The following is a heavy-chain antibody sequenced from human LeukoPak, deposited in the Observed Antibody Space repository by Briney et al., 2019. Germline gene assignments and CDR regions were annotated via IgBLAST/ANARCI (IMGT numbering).Heavy chain of an antibody. J-gene: IGHJ6*02. CDR1: GFTFSSYA. CDR2: ISYDGSNK. Sequence: PGGSLRLSCAASGFTFSSYAMHWVRQAPGKGLEWVAVISYDGSNKYYADSVKGRFTISRDNSKNTLYLQMNSLRAEDTAVYYCAKDLNPLVRFLEWLLSQTYYYYYGMDVWGQGTTVTVSS. CDR3: AKDLNPLVRFLEWLLSQTYYYYYGMDV. D-gene: IGHD3-3*01. V-gene: IGHV3-30*04.